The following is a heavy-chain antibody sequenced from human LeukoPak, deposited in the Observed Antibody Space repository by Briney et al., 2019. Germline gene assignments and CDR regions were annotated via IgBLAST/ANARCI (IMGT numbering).Heavy chain of an antibody. V-gene: IGHV1-2*02. J-gene: IGHJ4*02. Sequence: GASVKVSCKASGYTFTGYYMHWVRQAPGQGLEWMGWINPNSGGTNYAQKFQGRVTMTRDTSISTAYMELSRLRSDDTAVYYCARYYYDSSGYYIGPFNYWGQGTLVTVSS. CDR3: ARYYYDSSGYYIGPFNY. CDR1: GYTFTGYY. CDR2: INPNSGGT. D-gene: IGHD3-22*01.